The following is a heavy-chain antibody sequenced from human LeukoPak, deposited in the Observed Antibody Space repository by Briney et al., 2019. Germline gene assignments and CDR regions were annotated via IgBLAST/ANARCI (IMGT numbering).Heavy chain of an antibody. CDR1: GGSISSYY. CDR3: ARVGTDFWSGYTPYFDY. J-gene: IGHJ4*02. V-gene: IGHV4-4*07. Sequence: PSETLSLTCTVSGGSISSYYWSWIRQPAGKGLEWIGRIYTSGSTNYNPSLKSRVTMSVDTSKNQFSLKLRSVTAADTAVYYCARVGTDFWSGYTPYFDYWGQGTLVTVSS. CDR2: IYTSGST. D-gene: IGHD3-3*01.